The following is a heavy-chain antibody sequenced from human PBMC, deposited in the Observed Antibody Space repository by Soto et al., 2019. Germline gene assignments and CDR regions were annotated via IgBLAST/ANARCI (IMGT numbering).Heavy chain of an antibody. D-gene: IGHD6-19*01. CDR2: IYYSGST. V-gene: IGHV4-31*03. CDR1: GGSISSGGYY. CDR3: ARDKQWLVAPLFRPLSGMDV. J-gene: IGHJ6*02. Sequence: SETLSLTCTVSGGSISSGGYYWSWIRQHPGKGLEWIGYIYYSGSTYYNPSLKSRVTISVDTSKNQFSLKLSSVTAVDTAAYYCARDKQWLVAPLFRPLSGMDVWGQGTTVTVSS.